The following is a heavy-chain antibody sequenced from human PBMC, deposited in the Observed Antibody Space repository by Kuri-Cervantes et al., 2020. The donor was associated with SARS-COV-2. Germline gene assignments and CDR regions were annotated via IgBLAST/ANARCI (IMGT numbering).Heavy chain of an antibody. D-gene: IGHD3-3*01. CDR2: INHSGST. J-gene: IGHJ4*02. V-gene: IGHV4-34*01. CDR3: ARDSHRSGYLYYFDY. CDR1: GGSFSGYY. Sequence: ETLSLTCAVYGGSFSGYYWSWIRQPPGKGLEWIGEINHSGSTNYNPSLKSRVTISVDTSKNQFSLKLSSVTAADTAVYYCARDSHRSGYLYYFDYWGQGTLVTVSS.